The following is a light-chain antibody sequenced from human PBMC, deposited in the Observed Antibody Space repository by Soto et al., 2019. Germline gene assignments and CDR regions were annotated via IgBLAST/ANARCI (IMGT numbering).Light chain of an antibody. V-gene: IGLV2-23*02. CDR1: SSDIGSYNL. CDR2: EVT. J-gene: IGLJ1*01. CDR3: CSFVHITTYYV. Sequence: QSVLTQPASVSGSPGQSITISCTGTSSDIGSYNLVSWYQQHPGKAPRLMISEVTKRPSGISNRFSGSKSGNTASLTIPGLQAEDEADYYCCSFVHITTYYVFGTGTKVTVL.